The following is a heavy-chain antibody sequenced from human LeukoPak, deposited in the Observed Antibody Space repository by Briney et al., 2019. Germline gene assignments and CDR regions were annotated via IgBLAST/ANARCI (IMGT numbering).Heavy chain of an antibody. CDR3: ARDELGVSY. V-gene: IGHV4-34*01. D-gene: IGHD1-26*01. CDR1: GGSFSGYY. J-gene: IGHJ4*02. Sequence: SETLSLTCAVYGGSFSGYYWNWIRQPPGKGLEWIGEINHSGTTNYNPSLKSRVTLSVDTSKNQFSLKLTSVTAADTAVYHCARDELGVSYWGQGTLVIVSS. CDR2: INHSGTT.